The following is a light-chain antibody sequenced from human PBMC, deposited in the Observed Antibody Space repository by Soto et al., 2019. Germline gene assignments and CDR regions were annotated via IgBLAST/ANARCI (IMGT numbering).Light chain of an antibody. J-gene: IGKJ4*01. CDR3: QQANTFPLT. Sequence: DIQMTQSPSSLSASVGDRVTITCRASQGISSYLAWYQQKPGKAPKLLIYTASTLQSGVPSRFSASGYGTDFTLTISSLQPEDFATYYCQQANTFPLTFGGGTKVDIK. CDR1: QGISSY. CDR2: TAS. V-gene: IGKV1-12*01.